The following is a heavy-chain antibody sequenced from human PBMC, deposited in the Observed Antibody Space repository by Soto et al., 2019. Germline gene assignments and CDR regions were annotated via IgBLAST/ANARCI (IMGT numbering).Heavy chain of an antibody. D-gene: IGHD3-22*01. J-gene: IGHJ5*02. CDR1: GDSISNSRFY. V-gene: IGHV4-39*01. CDR3: ARDFFDSSDYTTNWFDP. Sequence: SETLSLTCSVSGDSISNSRFYWAWIRQPPGEGLEWIGSIYHTGNAYYNPSLKSRVTISVDTSKNQFSLKLTSVTAADAALYYCARDFFDSSDYTTNWFDPRGQGTLVTVSS. CDR2: IYHTGNA.